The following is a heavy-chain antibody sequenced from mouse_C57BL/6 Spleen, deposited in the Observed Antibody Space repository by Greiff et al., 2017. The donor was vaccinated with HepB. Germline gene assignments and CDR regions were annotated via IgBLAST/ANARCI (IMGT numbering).Heavy chain of an antibody. V-gene: IGHV1-15*01. Sequence: QVQLQQSGAELVRPGASVTLSCKASGYTFTDYEMHWVKQTPVHGLEWIGAIDPETGGTAYNQKFKGKAILTADKSSSTAYMELRSLTSEDSAVYYCTRFSDLGFAYWGQGTLVTVSA. CDR2: IDPETGGT. D-gene: IGHD4-1*01. CDR3: TRFSDLGFAY. J-gene: IGHJ3*01. CDR1: GYTFTDYE.